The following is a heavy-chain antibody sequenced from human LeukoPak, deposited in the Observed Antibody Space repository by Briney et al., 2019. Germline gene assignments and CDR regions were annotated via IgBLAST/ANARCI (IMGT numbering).Heavy chain of an antibody. CDR1: GGSISNYY. J-gene: IGHJ5*02. Sequence: SETLSLTCTVSGGSISNYYWSWIRQPPGKGLEWIGYIYYSGSTNYNPSLKSRVTISVDTSKNQFSLKLSSVTAADTAVYYCARARDYDFWSGYPNWFDPWGQGTLVTVSS. D-gene: IGHD3-3*01. V-gene: IGHV4-59*01. CDR3: ARARDYDFWSGYPNWFDP. CDR2: IYYSGST.